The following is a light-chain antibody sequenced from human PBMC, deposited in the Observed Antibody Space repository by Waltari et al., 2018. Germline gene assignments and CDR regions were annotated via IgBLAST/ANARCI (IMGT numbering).Light chain of an antibody. CDR3: ATWDDRLTAV. J-gene: IGLJ2*01. V-gene: IGLV1-47*01. CDR1: NSNVGANS. Sequence: QSILTQPPSASGTPGRTVTISCSGSNSNVGANSVCWYQQLPGTAPKLLIFGNNQRPSGVPDRFSGSKSGTSASLAIRGLRSEDAADYYCATWDDRLTAVFGGGTKLTVL. CDR2: GNN.